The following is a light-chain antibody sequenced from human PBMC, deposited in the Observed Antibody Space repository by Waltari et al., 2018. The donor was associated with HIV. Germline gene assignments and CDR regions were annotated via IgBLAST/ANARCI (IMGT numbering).Light chain of an antibody. J-gene: IGKJ4*01. Sequence: EIVLTQSPVTLSLSPGERATLSCRASHSISNYLAWYQQMPGQPPKHLIYDASNRATGIPARFSGSGSGSDFTLTISSLEPEDFAVYYCQQRGDWPLTFGGGTKVEIK. CDR2: DAS. CDR1: HSISNY. V-gene: IGKV3-11*01. CDR3: QQRGDWPLT.